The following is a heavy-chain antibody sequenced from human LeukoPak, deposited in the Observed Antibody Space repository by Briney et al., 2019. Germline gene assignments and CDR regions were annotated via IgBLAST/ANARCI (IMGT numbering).Heavy chain of an antibody. CDR1: GGSFSGYY. D-gene: IGHD3-9*01. J-gene: IGHJ4*02. Sequence: PSETPSLTCAVYGGSFSGYYWSWIRQPPGKGLEWIGEINHSGSTNYNPSLKSRVTISVDTSKNQFSLKLSSVTAADTAVYCCARGRYFDWLLPAFDYWGQGTLVTVSS. V-gene: IGHV4-34*01. CDR3: ARGRYFDWLLPAFDY. CDR2: INHSGST.